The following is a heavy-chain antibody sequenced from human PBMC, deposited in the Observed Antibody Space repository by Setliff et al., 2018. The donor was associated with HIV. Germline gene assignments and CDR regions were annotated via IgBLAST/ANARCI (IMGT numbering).Heavy chain of an antibody. CDR3: ARSIHGGGSEPFDT. CDR2: SITAGWS. J-gene: IGHJ5*02. Sequence: SETCPSPALSLVAPSLVTTGVGSGSPQGRDWSGLAGSITAGWSKYNPSLEDRVTMSVDTSNNQFSLSLRSVTAADTAIYYCARSIHGGGSEPFDTWGQGILVTVSS. D-gene: IGHD3-10*01. CDR1: VAPSLVTT. V-gene: IGHV4-59*12.